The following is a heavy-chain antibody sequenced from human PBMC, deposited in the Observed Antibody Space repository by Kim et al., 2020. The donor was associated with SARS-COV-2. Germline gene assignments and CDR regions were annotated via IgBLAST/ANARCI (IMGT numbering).Heavy chain of an antibody. J-gene: IGHJ6*03. CDR3: VRRAMGQTYFYYMDV. D-gene: IGHD1-26*01. V-gene: IGHV5-51*01. Sequence: GESLKISCKASGYSFPTYWIGWVRHMPGKGLEYVGIIYPRDSITRYSPSFQGLVTISADKSITTAYLEWSSLKASDTATYYCVRRAMGQTYFYYMDVWGKGTAVTVSS. CDR1: GYSFPTYW. CDR2: IYPRDSIT.